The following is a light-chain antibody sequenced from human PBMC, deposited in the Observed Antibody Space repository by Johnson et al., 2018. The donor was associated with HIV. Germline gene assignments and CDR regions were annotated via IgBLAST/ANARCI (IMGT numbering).Light chain of an antibody. CDR3: GTWDSRLSGYV. V-gene: IGLV1-51*02. Sequence: QSVLTQPPSVSAAPGQKVTISCSGSSSNIGNNYVSWYQQVPGTAPKLLIYENNKRPSGITDRFSGSKSGTSATLGITGLQTGDEADYYCGTWDSRLSGYVFGTGTKVTVL. J-gene: IGLJ1*01. CDR1: SSNIGNNY. CDR2: ENN.